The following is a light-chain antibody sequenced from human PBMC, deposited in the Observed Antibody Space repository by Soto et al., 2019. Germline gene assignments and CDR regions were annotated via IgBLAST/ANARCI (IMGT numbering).Light chain of an antibody. CDR3: QQYDSSPPIT. CDR1: QSVSSSY. CDR2: GSS. Sequence: DIVLTQSPGTLSLSAGERATISCRASQSVSSSYLAWYQQKPGQAPRLLIYGSSSRTTGIPDRLSGSGSGTDFTLTISSLEPEDFAAYYCQQYDSSPPITFGQGTRLEIK. J-gene: IGKJ5*01. V-gene: IGKV3-20*01.